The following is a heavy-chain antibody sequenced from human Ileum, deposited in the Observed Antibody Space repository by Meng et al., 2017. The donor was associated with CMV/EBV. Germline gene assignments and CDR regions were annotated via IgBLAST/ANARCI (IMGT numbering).Heavy chain of an antibody. CDR3: AKDKAYDYYGMDV. V-gene: IGHV3-30*02. CDR2: IRNDGGNE. Sequence: GESLKISCAVSGFTFNTYGMHWVRQAPGKGLEWEAFIRNDGGNEFYVESVKGRFTISKDNSKNTLYLQMNSLRPEDTAVYYCAKDKAYDYYGMDVWGQGTMVTVSS. CDR1: GFTFNTYG. J-gene: IGHJ6*02.